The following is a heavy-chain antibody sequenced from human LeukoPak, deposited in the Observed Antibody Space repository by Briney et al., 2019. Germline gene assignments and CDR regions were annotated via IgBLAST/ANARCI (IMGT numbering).Heavy chain of an antibody. V-gene: IGHV4-59*08. CDR2: IYYSGST. CDR1: GGSISSYY. J-gene: IGHJ4*02. Sequence: SETLSLTCTVSGGSISSYYWSRIRQPPGKGLEWIGYIYYSGSTNYNPSLKSRVTISVDTSKNQFSLKLSSVTAADTAVYYCARLVRTTLTDTFDYWGQGTLVTVSS. CDR3: ARLVRTTLTDTFDY. D-gene: IGHD4-17*01.